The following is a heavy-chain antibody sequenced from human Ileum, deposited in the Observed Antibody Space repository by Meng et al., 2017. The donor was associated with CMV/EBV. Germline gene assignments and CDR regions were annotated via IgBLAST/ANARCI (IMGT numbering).Heavy chain of an antibody. J-gene: IGHJ4*02. CDR1: GFIFSSYW. CDR2: IKQDGSEK. D-gene: IGHD1-26*01. CDR3: ARVQYSGSYGY. V-gene: IGHV3-7*01. Sequence: GESLKISCAASGFIFSSYWMSWVRQAPGKGLEWVANIKQDGSEKYYVDSVKGRFTISRDNSKNSLYLQMNNLRAEDTAVYYCARVQYSGSYGYWGQGTLVTVSS.